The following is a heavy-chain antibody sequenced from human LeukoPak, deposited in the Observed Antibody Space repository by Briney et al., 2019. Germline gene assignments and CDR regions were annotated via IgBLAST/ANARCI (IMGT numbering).Heavy chain of an antibody. D-gene: IGHD3-3*01. Sequence: SETLSLTCAVYGGSFSGYYWSWIRQPPGKGLEWIGEINHSGSTNYNPSLKSRVTISVDTSKNQFSLKLSSVTAADTAVYYCAREPIIYDFWSGAYYYYYMDVWGKGTTVTVSS. J-gene: IGHJ6*03. V-gene: IGHV4-34*01. CDR3: AREPIIYDFWSGAYYYYYMDV. CDR1: GGSFSGYY. CDR2: INHSGST.